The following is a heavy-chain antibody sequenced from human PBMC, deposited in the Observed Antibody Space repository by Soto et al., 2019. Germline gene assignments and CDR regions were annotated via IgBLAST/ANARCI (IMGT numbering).Heavy chain of an antibody. CDR2: ISGGGGST. J-gene: IGHJ6*02. CDR3: AENTYGSGSYYTLGMDV. V-gene: IGHV3-23*01. CDR1: GSTFSSYA. D-gene: IGHD3-10*01. Sequence: VGSLRLSCAVSGSTFSSYAMSWVRQAPGKGLEWVSAISGGGGSTFYADSVKGRFTISRDNSKNTLYLQMNSLRAEDTAVYYCAENTYGSGSYYTLGMDVWGQGTTVTVSS.